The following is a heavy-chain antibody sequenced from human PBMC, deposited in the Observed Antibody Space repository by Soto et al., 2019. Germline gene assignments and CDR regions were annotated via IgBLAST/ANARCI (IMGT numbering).Heavy chain of an antibody. V-gene: IGHV1-69*13. Sequence: GASVKVSCKASGGTFSSYAISWVRQAPGQGLEWMGGIIPIFGTANYAQKFQGRVTITADESTSTAHMELSSLRVEDTAVYYCARESGSGSYYKPWFDPWGQGTLVTVSS. CDR2: IIPIFGTA. CDR1: GGTFSSYA. J-gene: IGHJ5*02. D-gene: IGHD3-10*01. CDR3: ARESGSGSYYKPWFDP.